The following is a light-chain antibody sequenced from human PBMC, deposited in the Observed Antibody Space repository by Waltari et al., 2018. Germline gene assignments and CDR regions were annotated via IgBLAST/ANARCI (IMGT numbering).Light chain of an antibody. J-gene: IGLJ3*02. Sequence: QSTLTQPPSASGTPGQRVTIPCSGSSSNLGSNYVYWYQQFPGTAPKVLIYRNNQRPSGVPDRFSGARSGSSASLIIGGLRSEDEAEYYCAAWDDSLSGWVFGGGTKVTVL. CDR1: SSNLGSNY. CDR3: AAWDDSLSGWV. V-gene: IGLV1-47*01. CDR2: RNN.